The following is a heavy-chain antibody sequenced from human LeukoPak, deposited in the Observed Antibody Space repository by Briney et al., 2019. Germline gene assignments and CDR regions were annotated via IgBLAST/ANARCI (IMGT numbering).Heavy chain of an antibody. CDR3: ARDDYYYDSSAFDI. D-gene: IGHD3-22*01. CDR1: GGSISSGSYY. CDR2: IYTSGST. J-gene: IGHJ3*02. Sequence: PSETLSLTCTVSGGSISSGSYYWSWIRQPAGKGLEWIGRIYTSGSTDYNPSLKSRVTISVDTSKNRFSLKLSSVTAADTAVYYCARDDYYYDSSAFDIRGQGTMVTVSS. V-gene: IGHV4-61*02.